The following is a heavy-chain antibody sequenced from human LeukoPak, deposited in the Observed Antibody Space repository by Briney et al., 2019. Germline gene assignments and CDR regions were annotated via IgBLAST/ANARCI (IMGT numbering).Heavy chain of an antibody. Sequence: GGSLRLSCAASGFTFSSTWMHWVRQVPGKELVWVARIESDGRRTTYAESVKGRFTISRDNAKNTLYLEMNSLRVEDTAVYYCARDWYHAIVYWGQGTLVTVSS. V-gene: IGHV3-74*03. CDR2: IESDGRRT. J-gene: IGHJ4*02. D-gene: IGHD2-2*01. CDR3: ARDWYHAIVY. CDR1: GFTFSSTW.